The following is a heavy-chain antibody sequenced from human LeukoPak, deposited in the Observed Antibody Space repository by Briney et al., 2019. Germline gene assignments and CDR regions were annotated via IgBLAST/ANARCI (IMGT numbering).Heavy chain of an antibody. Sequence: SETLSLTCTVSGGSTSSNYWSWIRQPPGKGLEWIGYIYARGNTDYNPSLKSRVTILIDTSKTQFALHLTSVTAGDTAVYYCARHELAAAGFDYWGQGTLVTVSS. D-gene: IGHD6-13*01. J-gene: IGHJ4*02. CDR1: GGSTSSNY. V-gene: IGHV4-4*09. CDR3: ARHELAAAGFDY. CDR2: IYARGNT.